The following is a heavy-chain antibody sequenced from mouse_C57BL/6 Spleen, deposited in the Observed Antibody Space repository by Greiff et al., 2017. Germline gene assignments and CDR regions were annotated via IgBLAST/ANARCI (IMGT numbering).Heavy chain of an antibody. J-gene: IGHJ2*01. CDR1: GYTFTDYY. D-gene: IGHD4-1*01. V-gene: IGHV1-26*01. CDR3: ADGTKGYFDY. CDR2: INPNNGGT. Sequence: EVQLQQSGPELVKPGASVKISCKASGYTFTDYYMNWVKQSHGQSLEWIGDINPNNGGTSYNQKFKGKATLTVDKSSSTAYMELRSLTSEDSAVYYCADGTKGYFDYWGQGTTLTVSS.